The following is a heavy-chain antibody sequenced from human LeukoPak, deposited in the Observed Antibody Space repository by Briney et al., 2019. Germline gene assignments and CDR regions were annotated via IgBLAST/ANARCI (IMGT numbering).Heavy chain of an antibody. J-gene: IGHJ4*02. CDR1: GFTFSHYT. CDR3: ARAPSAGNFVLYYFDY. CDR2: ISSSSSHI. V-gene: IGHV3-21*01. Sequence: GGSLRLSCAASGFTFSHYTMDWVRQAPGKGLEWVSSISSSSSHIYYADSVKGRFNISRDNAKNSVYLQMNGLRAEDTAVYYCARAPSAGNFVLYYFDYWGQGTLVTVSS. D-gene: IGHD3-16*02.